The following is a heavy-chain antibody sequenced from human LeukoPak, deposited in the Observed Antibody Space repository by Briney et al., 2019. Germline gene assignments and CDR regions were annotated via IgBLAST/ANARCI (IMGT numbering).Heavy chain of an antibody. J-gene: IGHJ4*02. D-gene: IGHD3-22*01. Sequence: SETLSLTCTVSGGSISSYYWSWIRQPPGKGLEWIGEIYHSGSTNYNPSLKSRVTISVDKSKNQFSLKLSSVTAADTAVYYCASYDSSGYYPLRYWGQGTLVTVSS. CDR3: ASYDSSGYYPLRY. CDR2: IYHSGST. V-gene: IGHV4-59*12. CDR1: GGSISSYY.